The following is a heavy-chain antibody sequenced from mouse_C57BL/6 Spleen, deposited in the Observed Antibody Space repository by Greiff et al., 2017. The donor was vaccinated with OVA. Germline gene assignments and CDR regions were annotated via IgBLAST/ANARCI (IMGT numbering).Heavy chain of an antibody. D-gene: IGHD1-1*01. CDR2: ISYDGSN. CDR3: ARVWDYYGSSYWYFDV. CDR1: GYSITSGYY. Sequence: EVQVVESGPGLVKPSQSLSLTCSVTGYSITSGYYWNWIRQFPGNKLEWMGYISYDGSNNYNPSLKNRISITRDTSKNQFFLKLNSVTTEDTATYYCARVWDYYGSSYWYFDVWGTGTTVTVSS. J-gene: IGHJ1*03. V-gene: IGHV3-6*01.